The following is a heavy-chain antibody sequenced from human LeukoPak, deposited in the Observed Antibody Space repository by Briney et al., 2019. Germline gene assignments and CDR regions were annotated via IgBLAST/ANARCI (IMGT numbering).Heavy chain of an antibody. Sequence: SGGSLRLSCAASGFTFSNYAMSWVRQAPGKGLEWVSAFSGSGGSTYYAGSVKGRFTISRDNSKNTLYLQMNSLRAGDTAVYYCATSGLSRFGFWGQGTLVTVSS. CDR3: ATSGLSRFGF. J-gene: IGHJ4*02. CDR2: FSGSGGST. V-gene: IGHV3-23*01. CDR1: GFTFSNYA. D-gene: IGHD2/OR15-2a*01.